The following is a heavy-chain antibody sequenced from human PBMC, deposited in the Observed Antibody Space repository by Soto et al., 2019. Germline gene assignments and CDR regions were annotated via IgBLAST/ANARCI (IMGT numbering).Heavy chain of an antibody. CDR1: GFTFDDYG. V-gene: IGHV3-20*04. CDR2: INWNGGST. J-gene: IGHJ4*02. D-gene: IGHD2-21*02. Sequence: EVQLVESGGGVVRPGGSLRLSCAASGFTFDDYGMSWVRQAPGKGLEWVSGINWNGGSTGYADSVKGRFTISRDNAKNSLYLQMNSLRAEDTALYYCARDPGSWWVTASQPFDYWGQGTLVTVSS. CDR3: ARDPGSWWVTASQPFDY.